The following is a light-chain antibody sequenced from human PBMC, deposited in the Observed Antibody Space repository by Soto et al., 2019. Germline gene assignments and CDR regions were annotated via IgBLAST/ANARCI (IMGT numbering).Light chain of an antibody. CDR1: SSDIGGYNF. CDR3: GSYTSNSTFV. CDR2: DVS. J-gene: IGLJ1*01. Sequence: QSALTQPASVSGSPGQSITISCTGTSSDIGGYNFVSWYQQHPGKAPKLMIYDVSDRPSGVSNRFSGSKSGNTASLTISGLQTEDEADYYCGSYTSNSTFVFATGTKVTVL. V-gene: IGLV2-14*01.